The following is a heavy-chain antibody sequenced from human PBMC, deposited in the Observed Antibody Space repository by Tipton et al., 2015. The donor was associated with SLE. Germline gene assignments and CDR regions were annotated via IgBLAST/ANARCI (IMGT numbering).Heavy chain of an antibody. J-gene: IGHJ4*02. V-gene: IGHV4-39*07. CDR1: GGSVTDPTYF. D-gene: IGHD3-10*01. Sequence: TLSLTCTVSGGSVTDPTYFWGWVRQPPGRGLEWIASIFYSGSAGYNPSLQSRVTISVDTSRNQFSLKLSSVTAADTAVYYCARVVDTVVRGDYFDYWGQGTLVTVSS. CDR3: ARVVDTVVRGDYFDY. CDR2: IFYSGSA.